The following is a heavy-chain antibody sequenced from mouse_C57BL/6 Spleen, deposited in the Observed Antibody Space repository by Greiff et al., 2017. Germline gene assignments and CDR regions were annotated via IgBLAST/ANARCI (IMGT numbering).Heavy chain of an antibody. D-gene: IGHD1-3*01. V-gene: IGHV1-55*01. J-gene: IGHJ4*01. CDR1: GYTFTSYW. Sequence: QVQLQQPGAELVKPGASVKMSCKASGYTFTSYWITWVKQRPGQGLEWIGDIYPGSGSTNYNEKFKSKATLTVDTSSSTAYMQLSSLTSEDSAAYYCARELIDYYAMDYWGQGTSVTVSS. CDR2: IYPGSGST. CDR3: ARELIDYYAMDY.